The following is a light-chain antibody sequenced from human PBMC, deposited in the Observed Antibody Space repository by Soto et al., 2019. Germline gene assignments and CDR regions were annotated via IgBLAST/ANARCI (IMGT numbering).Light chain of an antibody. J-gene: IGKJ3*01. CDR2: DAS. Sequence: DIQMTQSPSSLSASVGDRVTITCQASQDISNYLNRYQQKPGKAPKLLIYDASNLETGVPSRFSGSGSGTDFTFTISSLQPEDIATYYCQQYDNLPPFTFCPGTKVDIK. CDR1: QDISNY. CDR3: QQYDNLPPFT. V-gene: IGKV1-33*01.